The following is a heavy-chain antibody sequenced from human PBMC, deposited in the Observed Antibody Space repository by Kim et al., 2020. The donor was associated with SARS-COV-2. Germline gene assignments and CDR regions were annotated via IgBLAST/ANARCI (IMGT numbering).Heavy chain of an antibody. CDR3: TKDGSFVMMTFWGESEGLDV. CDR2: ITYEGGGK. V-gene: IGHV3-30*18. Sequence: GGSLRLSCAASGFTFSNFGMHWVRQAPGKGLEWVALITYEGGGKYSAYSPKGRFTISRDNSKNTLYLQMNSLRSEETAVYYCTKDGSFVMMTFWGESEGLDVWGQGTTVTVSS. J-gene: IGHJ6*02. D-gene: IGHD3-16*01. CDR1: GFTFSNFG.